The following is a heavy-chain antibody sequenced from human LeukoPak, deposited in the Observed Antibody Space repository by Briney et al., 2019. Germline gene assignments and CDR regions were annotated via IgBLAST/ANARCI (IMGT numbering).Heavy chain of an antibody. CDR2: IYYSGSP. J-gene: IGHJ3*02. Sequence: SETLSLTCTVSGGTISSYYWSWIRQPPGKGLEWIGYIYYSGSPNYNPSLKSRVTISVDTSKKQSSLKLSSVTAADTAVYYCARGTVTTSMKAFDIWGQGTMVIVSS. CDR1: GGTISSYY. CDR3: ARGTVTTSMKAFDI. V-gene: IGHV4-59*08. D-gene: IGHD4-17*01.